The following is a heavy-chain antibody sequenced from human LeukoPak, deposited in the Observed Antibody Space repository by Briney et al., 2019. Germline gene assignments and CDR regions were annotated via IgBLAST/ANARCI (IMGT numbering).Heavy chain of an antibody. CDR3: ARSLRGGNSVGY. J-gene: IGHJ4*02. V-gene: IGHV4-39*01. CDR2: IYYSGST. Sequence: SETLSLTCTVSGGSISSYYWSWIRQPPGKGLEWIGSIYYSGSTYYNPSLKSRVTISVDTSKNQFSLKLSSVTAADTAVYYCARSLRGGNSVGYWGQGTLVTVSS. D-gene: IGHD4-23*01. CDR1: GGSISSYY.